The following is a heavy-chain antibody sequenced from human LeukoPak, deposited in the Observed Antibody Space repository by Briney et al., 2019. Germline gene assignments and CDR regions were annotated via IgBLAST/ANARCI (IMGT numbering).Heavy chain of an antibody. J-gene: IGHJ4*02. D-gene: IGHD3-22*01. V-gene: IGHV1-69*13. CDR1: GGTFSSYA. CDR2: IIPIFGTA. CDR3: ARDARTYYYNSSGYYHFDY. Sequence: SVKVSCKASGGTFSSYAISWVRQAPGQGLEWMGGIIPIFGTANYAQKFQGRVTITADESTSTAYMELSSLRSEDTAVYYCARDARTYYYNSSGYYHFDYWGQGTLVTVSS.